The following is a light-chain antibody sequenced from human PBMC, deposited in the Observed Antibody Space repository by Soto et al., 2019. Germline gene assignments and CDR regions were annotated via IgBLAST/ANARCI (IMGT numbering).Light chain of an antibody. Sequence: EIVLTQSPGTLSLSPGLRATLSCMASQSVSRSVAGYQHRPGQSPRLLNSGASLRASGVPVSSSGSGSGTDLTLIISRLEPEDFVVYYRQYSGETPLTFGVG. CDR2: GAS. J-gene: IGKJ4*02. V-gene: IGKV3-20*01. CDR3: QYSGETPLT. CDR1: QSVSRS.